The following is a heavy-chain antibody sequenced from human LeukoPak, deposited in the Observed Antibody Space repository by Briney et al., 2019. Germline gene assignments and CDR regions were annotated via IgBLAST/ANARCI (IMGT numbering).Heavy chain of an antibody. CDR1: GDPVSRDSYY. CDR3: ARGFASGWYSRYDP. Sequence: PSETLSLTCTVSGDPVSRDSYYWSWIRQPPGKELEWIGYVYHTGSTNYNPSLKSRVTISVDTSENEFSLKMTSVTAADTAVYYCARGFASGWYSRYDPWGQGTLVTVSS. V-gene: IGHV4-61*01. J-gene: IGHJ5*02. D-gene: IGHD6-19*01. CDR2: VYHTGST.